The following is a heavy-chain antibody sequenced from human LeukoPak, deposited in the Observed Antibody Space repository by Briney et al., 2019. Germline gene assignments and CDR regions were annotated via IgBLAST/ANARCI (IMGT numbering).Heavy chain of an antibody. J-gene: IGHJ4*02. Sequence: PGGSLRLSCAASGFSVSSDYMSCVRQAPGKGLGWVSVIYSDGNTYYADSVKGRFTISGDNSKNTLYLQMNSLRVEDAAVYYCARSVSPIRFDFWGQGTLVIVSS. CDR3: ARSVSPIRFDF. CDR1: GFSVSSDY. D-gene: IGHD2-8*01. V-gene: IGHV3-53*01. CDR2: IYSDGNT.